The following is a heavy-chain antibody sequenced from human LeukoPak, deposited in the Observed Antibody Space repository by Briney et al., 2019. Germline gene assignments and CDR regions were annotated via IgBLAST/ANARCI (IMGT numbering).Heavy chain of an antibody. V-gene: IGHV1-2*02. CDR2: ISPDSGGT. CDR3: ATGSSLDGSSGWPTHYY. Sequence: ASVKVSCKASGYTFTGCYMHWVRQAPGQGLEWMGWISPDSGGTHYAQKFQDRVTMTRDTSISTAYMELSSLRSDDTALYYCATGSSLDGSSGWPTHYYWGQGALVSVSS. D-gene: IGHD6-19*01. J-gene: IGHJ4*02. CDR1: GYTFTGCY.